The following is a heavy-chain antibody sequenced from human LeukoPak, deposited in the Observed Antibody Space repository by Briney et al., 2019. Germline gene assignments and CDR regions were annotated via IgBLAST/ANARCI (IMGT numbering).Heavy chain of an antibody. CDR2: IDHSGSS. CDR1: ADSINSGGYY. Sequence: PSETLSLTCTVSADSINSGGYYWSWIRQPPGKGLEWIGSIDHSGSSYYSPSLKSRVTISVDRSKNQFSLILSSVTAADTAVYYCARGLSDVYWGQGTLVTVSS. CDR3: ARGLSDVY. J-gene: IGHJ4*02. V-gene: IGHV4-30-2*01.